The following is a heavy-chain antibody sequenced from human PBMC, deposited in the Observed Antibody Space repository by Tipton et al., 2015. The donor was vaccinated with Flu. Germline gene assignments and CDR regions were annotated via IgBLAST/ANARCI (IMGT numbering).Heavy chain of an antibody. J-gene: IGHJ6*02. CDR3: ARDKLMHYDILTGYSPYYGMDV. CDR2: IYYSGST. Sequence: LRLSCTVSGGSISSYYWSWIRQPPGKGLEWIGYIYYSGSTNYNPSLKSRVTISVDTSKNQFSLKLSSVTAADTAVYYCARDKLMHYDILTGYSPYYGMDVWGQGTTVTVSS. D-gene: IGHD3-9*01. V-gene: IGHV4-59*01. CDR1: GGSISSYY.